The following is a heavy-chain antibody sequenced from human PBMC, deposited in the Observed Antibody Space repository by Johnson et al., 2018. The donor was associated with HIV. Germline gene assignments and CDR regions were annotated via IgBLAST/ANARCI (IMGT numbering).Heavy chain of an antibody. D-gene: IGHD4-23*01. Sequence: QVQLVESGGGVVQPGRSLRLSCAASGFTFSSYAMHWVRQAPGKGLEWVAVISYDGSNKYYADSVKGRFTISRDNSKNTLYLQMNSLRAEDTAMYYCAKARSLLDYGGFDAFDIWGQGTLVIVSS. V-gene: IGHV3-30*04. J-gene: IGHJ3*02. CDR2: ISYDGSNK. CDR1: GFTFSSYA. CDR3: AKARSLLDYGGFDAFDI.